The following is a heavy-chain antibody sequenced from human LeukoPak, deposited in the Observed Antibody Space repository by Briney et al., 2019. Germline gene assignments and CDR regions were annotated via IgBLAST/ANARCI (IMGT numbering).Heavy chain of an antibody. Sequence: GGSLRLSCAASGFTFSSYAMSWVRQAPGEGLEWVSAISGSGGSIYYADSVKGRFTISRDNSKNTLYLQMNSLRAEDTAVYYCAKDLPYGSGTGWSYWGQGTLVTVSS. CDR3: AKDLPYGSGTGWSY. CDR1: GFTFSSYA. J-gene: IGHJ4*02. V-gene: IGHV3-23*01. CDR2: ISGSGGSI. D-gene: IGHD3-10*01.